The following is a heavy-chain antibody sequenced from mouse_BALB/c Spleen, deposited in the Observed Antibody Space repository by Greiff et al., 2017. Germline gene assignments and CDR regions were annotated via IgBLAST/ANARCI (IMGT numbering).Heavy chain of an antibody. D-gene: IGHD2-10*02. CDR2: IYPGDGDT. V-gene: IGHV1-80*01. J-gene: IGHJ2*01. CDR1: GYAFSSYW. CDR3: ARWGYGNYVDY. Sequence: VQVVESGAELVRPGSSVKISCKASGYAFSSYWMNWVKQRPGQGLEWIGQIYPGDGDTNYNGKFKGKATLTADKSSSTAYMQLSSLTSEDSAVYFCARWGYGNYVDYWGQGTTLTVSS.